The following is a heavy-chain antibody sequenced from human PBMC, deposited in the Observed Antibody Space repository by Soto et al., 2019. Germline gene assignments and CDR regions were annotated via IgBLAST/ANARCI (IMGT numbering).Heavy chain of an antibody. Sequence: QVQLVESGGGVVQPGRSLRLSCAASGFTFSSYAMHWVRQAPGKGLEWVAVISYDGSNKYYADSVKGRFTISRDNSKNTLYLQMNSLRAEDTAVYYCARDVGRYCSGGSCYVADYWGQGTLVTVSS. CDR2: ISYDGSNK. D-gene: IGHD2-15*01. CDR1: GFTFSSYA. J-gene: IGHJ4*02. CDR3: ARDVGRYCSGGSCYVADY. V-gene: IGHV3-30-3*01.